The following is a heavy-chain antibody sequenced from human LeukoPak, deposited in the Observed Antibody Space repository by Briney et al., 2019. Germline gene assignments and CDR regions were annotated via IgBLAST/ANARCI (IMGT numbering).Heavy chain of an antibody. CDR1: GFTFSSYG. V-gene: IGHV3-30*02. CDR3: AESFLLYYYDSSGYSYFDY. CDR2: IRYDGSNK. J-gene: IGHJ4*02. D-gene: IGHD3-22*01. Sequence: PGGSLRLSCAASGFTFSSYGMHWVRQAPGKGLEWVAFIRYDGSNKYYADSVKGRFTISRDNSKNTLYLQMNSLRAEDTAVYYCAESFLLYYYDSSGYSYFDYWGQGTLVTVSS.